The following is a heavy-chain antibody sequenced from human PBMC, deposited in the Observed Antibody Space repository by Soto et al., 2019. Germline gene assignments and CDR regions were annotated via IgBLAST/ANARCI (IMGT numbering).Heavy chain of an antibody. Sequence: GFTLSDHYIDWVRQAPGKGLEWVGRSRDKPQGYSTAYAASVKGRFTTSRDESKNSAYLQMNSLKTEDTAVYYCVRATYFSDSSGYTRCLDYWGQGTLVTVSS. CDR3: VRATYFSDSSGYTRCLDY. J-gene: IGHJ4*02. CDR1: GFTLSDHY. CDR2: SRDKPQGYST. V-gene: IGHV3-72*01. D-gene: IGHD3-22*01.